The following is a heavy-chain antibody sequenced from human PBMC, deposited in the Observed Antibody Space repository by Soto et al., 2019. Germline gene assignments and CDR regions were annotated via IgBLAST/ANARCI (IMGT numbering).Heavy chain of an antibody. CDR2: ISQSSTAI. CDR3: ARWSSAFDY. J-gene: IGHJ4*02. CDR1: GFTFSDYY. Sequence: VQVVESGGGLVKPGGSLRLSCAASGFTFSDYYMCWVRQAQGKGMEWVAYISQSSTAIYNADSVRGRFIISRDNAESSLYLQMNSLTAEDTAMYYCARWSSAFDYWGQGTLVTVSS. V-gene: IGHV3-11*01.